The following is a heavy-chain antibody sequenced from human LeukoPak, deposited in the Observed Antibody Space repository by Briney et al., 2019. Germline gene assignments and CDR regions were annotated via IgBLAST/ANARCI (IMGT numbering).Heavy chain of an antibody. V-gene: IGHV1-2*04. D-gene: IGHD2-15*01. Sequence: ASVKVSCKASGYTFTGYYMHWVRQAPGQGLEWMGWINPNSGGTNYAQKFQGWVTMTRDTSISTAYMELSRLRSDDTAVYYCARDGRGYCSCGSCYSFDYWGQGTLVTVSS. J-gene: IGHJ4*02. CDR2: INPNSGGT. CDR1: GYTFTGYY. CDR3: ARDGRGYCSCGSCYSFDY.